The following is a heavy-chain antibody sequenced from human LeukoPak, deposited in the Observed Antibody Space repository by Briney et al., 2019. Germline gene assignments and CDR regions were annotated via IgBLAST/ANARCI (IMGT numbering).Heavy chain of an antibody. V-gene: IGHV3-30*03. J-gene: IGHJ4*02. CDR2: ISYDGSNK. Sequence: GGSLRLSCAASGFTFSTFGMHWVRQAPGKGLEWVAVISYDGSNKYYADSVKGRLTISRDTSRNTLYLQMNSLRVEDTAVYYCAREAVAANAFDYWGQGTLVTVSS. D-gene: IGHD6-19*01. CDR1: GFTFSTFG. CDR3: AREAVAANAFDY.